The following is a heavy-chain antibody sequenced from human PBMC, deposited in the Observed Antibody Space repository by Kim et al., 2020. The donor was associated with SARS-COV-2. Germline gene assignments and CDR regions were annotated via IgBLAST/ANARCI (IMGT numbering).Heavy chain of an antibody. D-gene: IGHD4-17*01. CDR2: IFHYGGT. V-gene: IGHV4-38-2*02. J-gene: IGHJ4*02. Sequence: SETLPLTCTVSYYSITSNYYWGWIRQPPGKGLEWIGSIFHYGGTYNNPSLKSRVTISVDTSKNQFSLKMNYVTAADTAVYYCTREIAGTTVDYWGQGILVTVSS. CDR1: YYSITSNYY. CDR3: TREIAGTTVDY.